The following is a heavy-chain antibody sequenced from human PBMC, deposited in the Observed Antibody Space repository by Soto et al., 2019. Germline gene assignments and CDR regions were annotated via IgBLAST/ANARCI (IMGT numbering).Heavy chain of an antibody. CDR1: GGSISSSSYY. CDR3: ARQGRIETWFDP. J-gene: IGHJ5*02. V-gene: IGHV4-39*01. Sequence: SETLSLTCTVSGGSISSSSYYWGWIRQPPGKGLEWIGSIYYSGSTYYNPSLKSRVTISVDTSKNQFSLKLSSVTAADTAVYYCARQGRIETWFDPWGQGTLVTVSS. D-gene: IGHD2-15*01. CDR2: IYYSGST.